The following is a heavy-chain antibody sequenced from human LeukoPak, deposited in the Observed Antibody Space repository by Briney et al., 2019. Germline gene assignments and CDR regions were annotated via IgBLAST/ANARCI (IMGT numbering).Heavy chain of an antibody. V-gene: IGHV3-21*03. D-gene: IGHD2/OR15-2a*01. Sequence: GGSLRLSCAASGFAFNTYSMNWVRQAPGKGLEWVSFIFSSSTYIYYTDSVKGRFTISRDNARNSLYLQMDNLRAEDTGVYYCARDFYDGFALDYWGQGTLGTVSS. J-gene: IGHJ4*02. CDR1: GFAFNTYS. CDR2: IFSSSTYI. CDR3: ARDFYDGFALDY.